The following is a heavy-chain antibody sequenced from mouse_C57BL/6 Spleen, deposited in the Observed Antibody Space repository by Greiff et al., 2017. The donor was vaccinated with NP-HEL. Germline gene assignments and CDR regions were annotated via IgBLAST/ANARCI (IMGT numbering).Heavy chain of an antibody. CDR1: GYTFTSYW. CDR3: ARGGSSGFYAMDY. CDR2: IYPGSGST. V-gene: IGHV1-55*01. J-gene: IGHJ4*01. D-gene: IGHD3-2*02. Sequence: QVQLQQPGAELVKPGASVKMSCKASGYTFTSYWITWVKQRPGQGLEWIGDIYPGSGSTNYTEKFKSKATLTVDTSSSTAYMQLSSLTSEDSAVYYCARGGSSGFYAMDYWGQGTSVTVAS.